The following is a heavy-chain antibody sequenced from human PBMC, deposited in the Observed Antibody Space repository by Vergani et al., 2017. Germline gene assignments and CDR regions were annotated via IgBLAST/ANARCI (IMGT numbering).Heavy chain of an antibody. D-gene: IGHD1-1*01. CDR3: ARPYNWNDEGSRGMDV. J-gene: IGHJ6*02. Sequence: QVQLQESGPGLVKPSGTLSLTCAVSGGSISSSNWWSWVRQPPGKGLEWIGEIYHSGSTNYNPSLKSRVTISVDTSKNQFSLKLSSVTAADTAVYYCARPYNWNDEGSRGMDVWGQGTTVTVSS. CDR1: GGSISSSNW. V-gene: IGHV4-4*02. CDR2: IYHSGST.